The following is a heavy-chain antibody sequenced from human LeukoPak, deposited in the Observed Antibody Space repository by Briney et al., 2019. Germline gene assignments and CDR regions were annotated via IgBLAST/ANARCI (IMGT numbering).Heavy chain of an antibody. J-gene: IGHJ5*02. CDR2: ISGGKDST. D-gene: IGHD1-1*01. CDR3: ATKRGQGTQLNYNWFDP. Sequence: GGSLRLSCAASGFTFNSYAMYRVRQAPGKGLEWVSSISGGKDSTYYADSVKGRFTISRDNSRSTLYLQMNNLRADDTALYYCATKRGQGTQLNYNWFDPWGQGTLVTVSS. CDR1: GFTFNSYA. V-gene: IGHV3-23*01.